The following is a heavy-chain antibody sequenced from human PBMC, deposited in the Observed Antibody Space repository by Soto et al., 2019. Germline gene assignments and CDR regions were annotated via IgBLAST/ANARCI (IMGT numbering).Heavy chain of an antibody. CDR3: ARHYTREIYDFWSGYYPCGAFGI. V-gene: IGHV4-59*08. D-gene: IGHD3-3*01. J-gene: IGHJ3*02. CDR1: GGAIKSYY. Sequence: SGTLSLNRTGSGGAIKSYYRSWIPQPPRKGLEGIWYMDYSGSTNYNPALKSRVTRSVDTSKNQFSLKLSSVTAADTAVYYCARHYTREIYDFWSGYYPCGAFGIWGQGRMVTVSS. CDR2: MDYSGST.